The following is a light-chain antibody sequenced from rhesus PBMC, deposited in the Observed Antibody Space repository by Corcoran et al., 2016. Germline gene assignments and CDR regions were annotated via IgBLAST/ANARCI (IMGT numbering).Light chain of an antibody. CDR2: FAN. CDR3: QQGNSNPFT. CDR1: QGISSY. V-gene: IGKV1-32*02. J-gene: IGKJ3*01. Sequence: DIQMSQSPSSLSASVGDRVTITCRASQGISSYLNWYQQKPGKAPKLLIYFANSLASGVPSRFSGRGSGTEFTLTNRSLQPEDFATCYCQQGNSNPFTFGPGTKLDIK.